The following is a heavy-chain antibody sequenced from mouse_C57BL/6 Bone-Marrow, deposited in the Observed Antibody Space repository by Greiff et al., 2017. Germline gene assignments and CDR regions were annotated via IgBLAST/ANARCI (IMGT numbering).Heavy chain of an antibody. CDR2: IYPRDGST. J-gene: IGHJ3*01. CDR1: GYTFTSYG. V-gene: IGHV1-85*01. Sequence: VQLKESGPELVKPGASVKLSCKASGYTFTSYGINWVKQRPGQGLEWIGWIYPRDGSTKYNEKFKGKATLTVDTASSTAYMELHSLTSEDSAVYCCARSTLIAYWGQGTLVTVSA. D-gene: IGHD6-1*01. CDR3: ARSTLIAY.